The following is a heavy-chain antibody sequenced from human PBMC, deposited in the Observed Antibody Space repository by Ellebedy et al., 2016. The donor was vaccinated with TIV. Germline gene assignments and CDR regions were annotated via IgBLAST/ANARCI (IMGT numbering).Heavy chain of an antibody. J-gene: IGHJ6*03. D-gene: IGHD2-15*01. Sequence: GSLRLSCTVSGGSISSSCYYLGWIRQPPWKGLEWIGSIYYSGSTNYNPSLKSRFTISVDTSKNQFSLKLSSVTAADTAVYYCARRNVELLTVEDYYYYMDVWGKGTTVTVSS. CDR2: IYYSGST. CDR1: GGSISSSCYY. CDR3: ARRNVELLTVEDYYYYMDV. V-gene: IGHV4-39*07.